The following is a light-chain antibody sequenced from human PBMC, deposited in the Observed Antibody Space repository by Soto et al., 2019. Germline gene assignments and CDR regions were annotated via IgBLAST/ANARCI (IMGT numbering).Light chain of an antibody. CDR1: SSDVGTYNL. J-gene: IGLJ1*01. V-gene: IGLV2-23*01. CDR2: EGT. CDR3: CSYAGSSTYV. Sequence: QSVLTQPASVSRSPGQSITISCTGTSSDVGTYNLVSWYQHHPGKAPKLMIYEGTTRPSGLSNRFSGSKSGNTASLTISGHQAEDESDYYCCSYAGSSTYVFGTGTKLTVL.